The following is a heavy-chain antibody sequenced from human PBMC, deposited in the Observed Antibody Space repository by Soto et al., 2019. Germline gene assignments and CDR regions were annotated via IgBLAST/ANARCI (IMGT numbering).Heavy chain of an antibody. V-gene: IGHV3-15*01. CDR1: GFTFSNAW. CDR2: IKSKTDGGTT. J-gene: IGHJ4*02. Sequence: GGSLRLSCAASGFTFSNAWMSWVRQAPGKGLEWVGRIKSKTDGGTTDYAAPVKGRFTISSDDSKNTLYLQMNSLKTEDTAVYYCTTDARIYSYESSGYLGWGQGTLVIVSS. D-gene: IGHD3-22*01. CDR3: TTDARIYSYESSGYLG.